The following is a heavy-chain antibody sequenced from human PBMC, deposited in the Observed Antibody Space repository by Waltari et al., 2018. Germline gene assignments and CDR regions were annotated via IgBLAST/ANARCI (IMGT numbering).Heavy chain of an antibody. D-gene: IGHD4-4*01. Sequence: QLQLQESGPGLVKPSETLSLTCTVSGGSISSSSYYWGWIRQPPGKGLEWIGSIYYSGSTYYNPALKSRVTMSVDTSKNQFSLKLSSVTAADTAVYYCARWPTVIGDDYWGQGTLVTVSS. J-gene: IGHJ4*02. CDR1: GGSISSSSYY. V-gene: IGHV4-39*01. CDR3: ARWPTVIGDDY. CDR2: IYYSGST.